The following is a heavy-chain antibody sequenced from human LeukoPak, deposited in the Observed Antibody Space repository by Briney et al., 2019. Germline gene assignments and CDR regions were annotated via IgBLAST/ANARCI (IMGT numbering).Heavy chain of an antibody. CDR1: GFTFSSYG. D-gene: IGHD2/OR15-2a*01. Sequence: PGGPLRLSCAASGFTFSSYGMTWVRQAPGKGLEWVSTISNGGGSTNYAFPVKGRFSISRDNSKNTLYLQMNSLRAEDTAVYYCAKNRSLSLRYYGMDVWGQGTTVTVSS. CDR3: AKNRSLSLRYYGMDV. CDR2: ISNGGGST. V-gene: IGHV3-23*01. J-gene: IGHJ6*02.